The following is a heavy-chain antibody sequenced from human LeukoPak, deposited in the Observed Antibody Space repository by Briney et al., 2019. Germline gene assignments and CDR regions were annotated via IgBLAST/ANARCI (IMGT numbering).Heavy chain of an antibody. D-gene: IGHD2/OR15-2a*01. CDR1: GFSFGDYA. Sequence: GGSLRLSFAASGFSFGDYAMHWVRQIPGKGLECVAHIHADGGRTFYADSVNGRFTISRDNGKNFLYLQMNSLTSDDTALYYCSTWAFYHGLDVWGQGTAVTVSS. V-gene: IGHV3-43*02. CDR2: IHADGGRT. CDR3: STWAFYHGLDV. J-gene: IGHJ6*02.